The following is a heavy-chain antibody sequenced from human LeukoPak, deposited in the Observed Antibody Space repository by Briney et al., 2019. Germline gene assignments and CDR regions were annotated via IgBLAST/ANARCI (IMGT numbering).Heavy chain of an antibody. CDR3: ARDTGELRDYYYYYYMDV. D-gene: IGHD1-26*01. Sequence: SETLSLTCAVYGGSFSGYYWSWIRQPAGKGLEWIGRIYTSGSTNYNPSLKSRVTMSVDTSKNQFSLKLSSVTAADTAVYYCARDTGELRDYYYYYYMDVWGKGTTVTISS. CDR1: GGSFSGYY. V-gene: IGHV4-4*07. CDR2: IYTSGST. J-gene: IGHJ6*03.